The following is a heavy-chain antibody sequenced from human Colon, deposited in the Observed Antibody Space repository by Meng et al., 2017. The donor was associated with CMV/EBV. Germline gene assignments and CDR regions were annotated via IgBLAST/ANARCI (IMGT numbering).Heavy chain of an antibody. J-gene: IGHJ5*02. D-gene: IGHD6-19*01. CDR3: ARRAGTGWFDP. Sequence: GGSLRLSCRASGYTFTTYWIDWVRQMPGKGLEWVASIYPYDSDTRYGPSFQGQVTISADKSINTAYPQWSSLKTSDTATYYCARRAGTGWFDPWGQGTQVTVSS. CDR2: IYPYDSDT. CDR1: GYTFTTYW. V-gene: IGHV5-51*01.